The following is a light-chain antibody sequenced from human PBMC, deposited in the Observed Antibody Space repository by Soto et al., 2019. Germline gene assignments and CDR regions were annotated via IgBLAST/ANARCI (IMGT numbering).Light chain of an antibody. CDR2: EVS. CDR1: ATDVGSYNY. V-gene: IGLV2-14*01. Sequence: QSALTQPASVSGSPGQSITISCTGTATDVGSYNYVSWYQQHPNKAPKLMIYEVSNRPSGISNRSFGSKSGNTASLTISGLQAEDEADYYCSSFTSSLTWVFGGGTKVTVL. CDR3: SSFTSSLTWV. J-gene: IGLJ3*02.